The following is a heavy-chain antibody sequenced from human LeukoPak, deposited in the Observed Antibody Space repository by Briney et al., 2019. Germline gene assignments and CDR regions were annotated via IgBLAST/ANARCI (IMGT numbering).Heavy chain of an antibody. V-gene: IGHV3-48*03. D-gene: IGHD6-13*01. Sequence: GGSLRLSCAASGFTFSSYEMNWVRQAPGKGLEWVSYMSSRGSIIFYADSVKGRFTISRDNAKNSLYLQMDSLRVEDTAVYYCARGAAGGMYNWFDPWGQGTLVTVSS. J-gene: IGHJ5*02. CDR2: MSSRGSII. CDR3: ARGAAGGMYNWFDP. CDR1: GFTFSSYE.